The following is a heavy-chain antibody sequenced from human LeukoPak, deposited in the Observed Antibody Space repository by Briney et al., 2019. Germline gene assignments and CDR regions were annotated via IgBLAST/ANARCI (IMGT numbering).Heavy chain of an antibody. D-gene: IGHD2-15*01. CDR3: ARDHQPSGYCSGGSCYSEFFD. CDR1: GYTFTSYY. Sequence: ASVTVSCKASGYTFTSYYMHWVRQAPGQGLEWMGIINPSGGSTSYAQKFQGRVTMTRDTSTSTVYMELSSLRSEDTAVYYCARDHQPSGYCSGGSCYSEFFDWGQGTLVTVSS. J-gene: IGHJ4*02. CDR2: INPSGGST. V-gene: IGHV1-46*01.